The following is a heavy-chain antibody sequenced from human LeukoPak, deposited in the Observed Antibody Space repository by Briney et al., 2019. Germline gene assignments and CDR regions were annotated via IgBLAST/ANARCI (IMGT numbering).Heavy chain of an antibody. V-gene: IGHV4-39*07. CDR3: ARLYDSSGYPGAFDY. Sequence: SETLSLTCTVSGGSISSSSYYWGWIRQPPGKGLEWIGSMYYSGSTYYNPSLKSRVTISVDTSKNQFSLKLSSVTAADTAVYYCARLYDSSGYPGAFDYWGQGTLVTVSS. J-gene: IGHJ4*02. CDR1: GGSISSSSYY. D-gene: IGHD3-22*01. CDR2: MYYSGST.